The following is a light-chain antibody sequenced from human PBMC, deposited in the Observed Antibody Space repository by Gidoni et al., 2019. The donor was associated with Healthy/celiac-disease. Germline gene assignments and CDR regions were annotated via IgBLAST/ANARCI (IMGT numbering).Light chain of an antibody. Sequence: EIVFTQSPGTLSLSPGEGATLSCRASQIVSSSYLAWYQQKPGQAPRRLIYGASSRSTGIPDRFSGSGSGTDFTLTISRLEPEDFAVYYCQQYGSSPWTFGQGTKVEIK. J-gene: IGKJ1*01. CDR3: QQYGSSPWT. CDR1: QIVSSSY. V-gene: IGKV3-20*01. CDR2: GAS.